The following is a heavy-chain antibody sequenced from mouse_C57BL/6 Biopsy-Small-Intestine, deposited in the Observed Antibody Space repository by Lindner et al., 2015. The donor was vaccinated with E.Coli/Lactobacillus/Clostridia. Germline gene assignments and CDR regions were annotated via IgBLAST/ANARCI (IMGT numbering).Heavy chain of an antibody. Sequence: VQLQESGGGLVKPGGSLKLSCSASGFTFSSYAMSWVRQTPEKRLERVATISDGGNSTYYPDNVKGRFTIPRDNAMNSLYLQMSHLKSEDTAIYYCAGALFYYGNYGFAYWGQGTLVTVSA. CDR2: ISDGGNST. J-gene: IGHJ3*01. CDR1: GFTFSSYA. CDR3: AGALFYYGNYGFAY. V-gene: IGHV5-4*01. D-gene: IGHD2-1*01.